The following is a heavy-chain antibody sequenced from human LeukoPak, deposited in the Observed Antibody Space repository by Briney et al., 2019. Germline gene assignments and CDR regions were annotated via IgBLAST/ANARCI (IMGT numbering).Heavy chain of an antibody. Sequence: PGGSLRLSCAASGFTVSSNYMSWVRQAPGKGPEWVSVIYSGGSTYYADSVKGRFTISRDNSKNTLYLQMNSLRAEDTAVYYCARATEYYDFWSGYKQKGVNWFDPWGQGTLVTVSS. CDR1: GFTVSSNY. D-gene: IGHD3-3*01. J-gene: IGHJ5*02. V-gene: IGHV3-66*01. CDR2: IYSGGST. CDR3: ARATEYYDFWSGYKQKGVNWFDP.